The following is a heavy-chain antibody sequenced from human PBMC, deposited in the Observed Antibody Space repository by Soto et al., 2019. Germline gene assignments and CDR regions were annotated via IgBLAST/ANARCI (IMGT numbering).Heavy chain of an antibody. V-gene: IGHV1-69*01. CDR1: GGTFNNYV. CDR2: IIPSLGTS. Sequence: QVQLVQSGAVEKKPGSSVKVSCKTSGGTFNNYVISWGRQAPGQGLEWMGGIIPSLGTSNYAQKFQGRVTITADESTSTAYMALSSLRSDDAAVYYCARGRSCRNCDTGGQGPPVTVSS. J-gene: IGHJ5*02. CDR3: ARGRSCRNCDT. D-gene: IGHD1-1*01.